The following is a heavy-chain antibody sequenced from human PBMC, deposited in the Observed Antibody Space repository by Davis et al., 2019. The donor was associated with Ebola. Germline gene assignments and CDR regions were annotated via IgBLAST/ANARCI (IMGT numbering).Heavy chain of an antibody. J-gene: IGHJ6*03. D-gene: IGHD2-2*01. CDR2: IDPSDSYT. V-gene: IGHV5-10-1*01. CDR1: GYSFTSYW. Sequence: GESLQISCKGSGYSFTSYWISWVRQMPGKGLEWMGRIDPSDSYTNYSPSFQGHVTISADKSISTAYLQWSSLKASDTAMYYCARHVCGLGSSTSCSDPYYYYYMDVWGKGTTVTVSS. CDR3: ARHVCGLGSSTSCSDPYYYYYMDV.